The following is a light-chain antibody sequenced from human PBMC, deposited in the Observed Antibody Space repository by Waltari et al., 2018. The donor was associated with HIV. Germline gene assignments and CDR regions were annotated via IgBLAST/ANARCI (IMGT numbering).Light chain of an antibody. CDR2: EDS. J-gene: IGLJ3*02. CDR1: ALPKSY. V-gene: IGLV3-10*01. Sequence: SYELTQPPSVSVSPGQTARITCSGDALPKSYAYWYQQKSGQAPVLVIYEDSKRPSGIPERFSGSSSGTMATLTISGAQGEDEADYYCYSRDSSGNSWVFGGGTKLTVL. CDR3: YSRDSSGNSWV.